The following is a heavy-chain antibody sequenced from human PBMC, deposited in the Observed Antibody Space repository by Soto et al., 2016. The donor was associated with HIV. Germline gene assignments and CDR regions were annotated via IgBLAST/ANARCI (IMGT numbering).Heavy chain of an antibody. CDR3: VRDPGIVSTPTGT. D-gene: IGHD2-21*01. CDR1: GYTFTNYY. Sequence: QVQLVQSGAEVKKSGASVRVSCQASGYTFTNYYMHWVRQAPGQGLEWMGGIVPIFGTTDYVPKFQGRLTLSADKSTTTVYMELSSLRSADTAVYYCVRDPGIVSTPTGTWGQGNTGHRLL. V-gene: IGHV1-46*01. J-gene: IGHJ4*02. CDR2: IVPIFGTT.